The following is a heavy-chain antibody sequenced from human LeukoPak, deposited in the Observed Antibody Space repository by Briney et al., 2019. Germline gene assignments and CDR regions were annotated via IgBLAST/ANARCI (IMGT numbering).Heavy chain of an antibody. J-gene: IGHJ4*02. CDR3: ARAPGYYGSGSPYFDY. CDR2: IYHGGTT. V-gene: IGHV4-30-2*01. CDR1: GGSISSGGYS. Sequence: SQTLSLTCAVSGGSISSGGYSWSWIRQPPGKGLEWIGYIYHGGTTYYNPSLKSRVTISVDRSKNQFSLKLTSVTAADTAVYYCARAPGYYGSGSPYFDYWGQGTLVTVSS. D-gene: IGHD3-10*01.